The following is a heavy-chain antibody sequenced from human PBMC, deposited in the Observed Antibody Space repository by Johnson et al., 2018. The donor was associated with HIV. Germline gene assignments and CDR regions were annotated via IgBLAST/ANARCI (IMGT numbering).Heavy chain of an antibody. CDR2: ISWNSVNI. CDR3: ARYGISFVGATTVKWAFDI. D-gene: IGHD1-26*01. Sequence: VQLVESGGGVVQPGRSLRLSCAASGFTFSSYAMHWVRQAPGKGLEWVSGISWNSVNIEYADSVKGRFTISRDNSKNTLYLQMNSLRAEDTAVYYCARYGISFVGATTVKWAFDIWGQGTMVTVSS. CDR1: GFTFSSYA. J-gene: IGHJ3*02. V-gene: IGHV3-30*04.